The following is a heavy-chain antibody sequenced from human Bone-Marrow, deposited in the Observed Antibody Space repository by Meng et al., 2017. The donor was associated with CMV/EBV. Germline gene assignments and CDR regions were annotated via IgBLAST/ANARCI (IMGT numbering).Heavy chain of an antibody. J-gene: IGHJ4*02. CDR3: ARDRGYCSGDSCYGPFGY. CDR1: GGSISSSNW. Sequence: SETLSLTCAVSGGSISSSNWWSWVRQPPGKGLEWIGEIYHSGNINYNPSLKSRVTISVDKSKNQFSLKLNSVTAADTAVYYCARDRGYCSGDSCYGPFGYWGQGTLVTVSS. CDR2: IYHSGNI. D-gene: IGHD2-15*01. V-gene: IGHV4-4*02.